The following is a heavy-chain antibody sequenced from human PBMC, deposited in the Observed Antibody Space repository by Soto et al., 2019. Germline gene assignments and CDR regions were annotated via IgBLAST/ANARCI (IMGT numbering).Heavy chain of an antibody. D-gene: IGHD3-10*01. CDR1: GYTFTSYD. V-gene: IGHV1-8*01. Sequence: QVQLVQSGAEVKKPGASVKVSWKASGYTFTSYDNNWVRQATGQGLEWMGWMNPNSGNTGYAQKFQGRVTMTRNTSISTAYMELSSLRSEDTAVYYCARGSGGRDDVRYYYYYGMEVWGQGTTVTVSS. CDR2: MNPNSGNT. CDR3: ARGSGGRDDVRYYYYYGMEV. J-gene: IGHJ6*02.